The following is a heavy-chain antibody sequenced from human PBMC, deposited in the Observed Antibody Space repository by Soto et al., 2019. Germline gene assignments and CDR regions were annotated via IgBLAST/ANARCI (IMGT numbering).Heavy chain of an antibody. D-gene: IGHD6-19*01. CDR1: GGSISSYY. CDR2: IYYSGST. J-gene: IGHJ5*02. Sequence: PSETLSLTCTVSGGSISSYYWSWIRQPPGKGLEWIGYIYYSGSTNYNPSLKSRVTISVDTSKNQFSLKLSSVTAADTAVYYCAKRRSSGWYHVSHWFGPWGQGTLVTVSS. V-gene: IGHV4-59*01. CDR3: AKRRSSGWYHVSHWFGP.